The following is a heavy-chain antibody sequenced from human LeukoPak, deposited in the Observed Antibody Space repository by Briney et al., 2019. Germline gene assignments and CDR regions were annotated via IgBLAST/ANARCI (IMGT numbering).Heavy chain of an antibody. D-gene: IGHD6-13*01. CDR3: TTPSQHPPYDAFDI. Sequence: GGSLRLSCAASGFTFSNAWMSWVRQSPGKGLEGGGRFKSKTDGGTTDYAAPVKGRFTISRDDSKNTLCLQMNSLKTEDTAVYYCTTPSQHPPYDAFDIWGQGTMVTVSS. CDR2: FKSKTDGGTT. V-gene: IGHV3-15*01. CDR1: GFTFSNAW. J-gene: IGHJ3*02.